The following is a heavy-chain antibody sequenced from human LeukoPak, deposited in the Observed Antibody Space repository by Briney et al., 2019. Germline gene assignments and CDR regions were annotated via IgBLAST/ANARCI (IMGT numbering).Heavy chain of an antibody. CDR2: MNPNSGNT. CDR3: ARMSYYDRRGDNWFDP. Sequence: EASVKVSCKASGGTFSSYAINWVRQATGQGLEWMGWMNPNSGNTGYAQKFQGRVTMTRDTSISTAYMELSSLRSEDTAVYYCARMSYYDRRGDNWFDPWGQGTLVIVSS. J-gene: IGHJ5*02. V-gene: IGHV1-8*02. D-gene: IGHD3-22*01. CDR1: GGTFSSYA.